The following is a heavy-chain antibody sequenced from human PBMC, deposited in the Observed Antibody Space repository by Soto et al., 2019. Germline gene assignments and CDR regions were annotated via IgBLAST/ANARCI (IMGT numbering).Heavy chain of an antibody. D-gene: IGHD2-15*01. CDR3: VRESGGGGYCSGGSCYGMDV. CDR1: GASISGYY. V-gene: IGHV4-4*07. CDR2: FYTSGSANT. J-gene: IGHJ6*02. Sequence: QVQLQESGPGLVKPSETLSLTCIVSGASISGYYWSWVRQPAGKGLEWLGRFYTSGSANTNYNPSLKSRVTMSVDTSKNHFPLKMTSVTAADTAVYYCVRESGGGGYCSGGSCYGMDVWGQGTTVTVSS.